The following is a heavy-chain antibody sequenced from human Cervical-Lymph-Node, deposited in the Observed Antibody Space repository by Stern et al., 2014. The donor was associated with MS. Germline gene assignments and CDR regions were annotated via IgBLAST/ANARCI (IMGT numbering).Heavy chain of an antibody. CDR1: GSTFTGYY. V-gene: IGHV1-2*02. J-gene: IGHJ4*02. Sequence: VQLVQSGAEVKKPGASVKVSCRSSGSTFTGYYMHWVRQAPGQGLEWMGWINPNTGGTNYAQNFQDRVTMTTDTSISTTYMELSRLRSDDTAVYYCAKLSHGSGRDSWGQGTLVTVSS. CDR2: INPNTGGT. CDR3: AKLSHGSGRDS. D-gene: IGHD3-10*01.